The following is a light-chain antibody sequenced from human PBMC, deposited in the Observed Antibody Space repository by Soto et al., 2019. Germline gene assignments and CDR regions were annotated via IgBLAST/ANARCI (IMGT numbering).Light chain of an antibody. V-gene: IGKV1-33*01. Sequence: DIQMTQSPSSLSASVGDRVTITCQASQDISNYLNWYQQKPGKAPKLLIYDASNLETGVPSRFSGSGSGTDFXXTIXSLQPEDIATYYCQQYDNLPLTFGGGTKVEIK. CDR1: QDISNY. J-gene: IGKJ4*01. CDR3: QQYDNLPLT. CDR2: DAS.